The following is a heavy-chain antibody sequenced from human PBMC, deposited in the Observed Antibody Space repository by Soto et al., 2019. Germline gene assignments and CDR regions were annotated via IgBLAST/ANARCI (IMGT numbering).Heavy chain of an antibody. CDR3: ARGSWDDVSGHYYMDV. J-gene: IGHJ6*03. CDR2: TYYRSKWYN. V-gene: IGHV6-1*01. D-gene: IGHD1-1*01. Sequence: PSQTLSLTCDISGDSVSSNSAGWSWIRQTPSRGLEWLGRTYYRSKWYNNYAVSVKSRVSVNPDTAKNQFSLQLNSVTPEDTAVYYCARGSWDDVSGHYYMDVRGKGTTVTVSS. CDR1: GDSVSSNSAG.